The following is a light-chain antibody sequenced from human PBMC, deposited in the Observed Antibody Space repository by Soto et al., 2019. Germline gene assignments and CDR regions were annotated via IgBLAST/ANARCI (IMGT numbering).Light chain of an antibody. V-gene: IGKV1-39*01. J-gene: IGKJ1*01. CDR2: STS. CDR3: RQAYDIPRT. CDR1: QSISKY. Sequence: IQLAPSPSSVPASVGDRVTLPCLATQSISKYLNWYQQKPGKAPNLLIYSTSTLQSGVPSRCSGSGSGTDFTLTINSLQPEDFVTYYCRQAYDIPRTFGQGTKVDIK.